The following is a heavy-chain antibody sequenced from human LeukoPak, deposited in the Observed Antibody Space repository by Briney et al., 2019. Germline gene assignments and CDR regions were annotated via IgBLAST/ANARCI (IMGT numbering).Heavy chain of an antibody. J-gene: IGHJ3*02. CDR1: GGSISSGDYY. V-gene: IGHV4-30-4*01. CDR3: ARGGIMITFGGVIANPLGSFDI. CDR2: IYYSGST. Sequence: KPSQTLSLTCTVSGGSISSGDYYWSWIRQPPGKGLEWIGYIYYSGSTYYNPSLKSRFTISVDTSMNQFSLKLSSVTAADTAVYYCARGGIMITFGGVIANPLGSFDIWGQGTMVTVSS. D-gene: IGHD3-16*02.